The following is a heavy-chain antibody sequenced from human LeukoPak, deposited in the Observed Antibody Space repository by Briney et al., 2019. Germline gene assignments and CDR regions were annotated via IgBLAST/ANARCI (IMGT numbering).Heavy chain of an antibody. Sequence: SETLSLTCTVSGGSISSHFWSWIRQPPGRGLEWIAYIYYSGSTDYSGSTDYNPSLKSRVTISVDTSKKQFSLKLSSVTAGDTAVYYCARQTTTTADAFDIWGQGTMVTVSS. D-gene: IGHD4-17*01. J-gene: IGHJ3*02. CDR2: IYYSGSTDYSGST. V-gene: IGHV4-59*08. CDR3: ARQTTTTADAFDI. CDR1: GGSISSHF.